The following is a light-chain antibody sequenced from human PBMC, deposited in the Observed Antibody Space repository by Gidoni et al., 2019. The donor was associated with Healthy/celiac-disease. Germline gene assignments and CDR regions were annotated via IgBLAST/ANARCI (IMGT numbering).Light chain of an antibody. J-gene: IGLJ3*02. Sequence: QSALTPPASVSGSPGQSITISCTVTSSDVGGYNYVSLYQQHPGKAPKRMIYEVSNRPSGVSNRFSGSKSGNTASLTISGLQAEDEADYYCSSYTSSSTWVFGGGTKLTVL. V-gene: IGLV2-14*01. CDR3: SSYTSSSTWV. CDR1: SSDVGGYNY. CDR2: EVS.